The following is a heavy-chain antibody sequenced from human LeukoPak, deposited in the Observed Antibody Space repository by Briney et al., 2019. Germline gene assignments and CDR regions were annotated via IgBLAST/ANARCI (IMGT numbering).Heavy chain of an antibody. CDR1: GVSISSSNNG. CDR3: ASDRGITTARGVPSWFDP. V-gene: IGHV4-61*02. D-gene: IGHD3-10*01. J-gene: IGHJ5*02. CDR2: IYTTGSP. Sequence: SGTLCLTCTVSGVSISSSNNGWACIRQPAGKGLEWIRRIYTTGSPSYTPSLKTRVTISVDTSTNQFSLKLTSVSAADTAVYYCASDRGITTARGVPSWFDPWGQGTLVTVSS.